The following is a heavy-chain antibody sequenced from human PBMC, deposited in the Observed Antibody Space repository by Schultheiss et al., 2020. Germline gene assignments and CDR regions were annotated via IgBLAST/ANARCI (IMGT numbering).Heavy chain of an antibody. CDR2: IYYSGST. J-gene: IGHJ2*01. CDR1: GGSISSGGYY. D-gene: IGHD6-6*01. Sequence: SETLSLTCTVSGGSISSGGYYWSWIRQHPGKGLEWIGYIYYSGSTYYNPSLKSRVTISVDTSKNQFSLKLSSVTAADTAVYYCARRVSIDWYFDLGGRGTLVTVSS. V-gene: IGHV4-31*03. CDR3: ARRVSIDWYFDL.